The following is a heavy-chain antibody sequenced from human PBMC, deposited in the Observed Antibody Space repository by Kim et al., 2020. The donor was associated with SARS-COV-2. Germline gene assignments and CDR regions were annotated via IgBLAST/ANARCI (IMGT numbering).Heavy chain of an antibody. CDR2: ISWNSGSI. D-gene: IGHD3-10*01. J-gene: IGHJ6*02. CDR1: GFTFDDYA. Sequence: GGSLRLSCAASGFTFDDYAMHWVRQAPGKGLEWVSGISWNSGSIGYADSVKGRFTISRDNAKNSLYLQMNSLRAEDTALYYCAKDMGKIWFGTQRGYYGMDVWGQGTTVTVSS. V-gene: IGHV3-9*01. CDR3: AKDMGKIWFGTQRGYYGMDV.